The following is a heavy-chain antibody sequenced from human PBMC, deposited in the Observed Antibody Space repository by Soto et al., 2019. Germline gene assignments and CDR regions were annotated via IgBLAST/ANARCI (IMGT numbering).Heavy chain of an antibody. J-gene: IGHJ4*02. CDR2: ISYDGSNK. CDR3: ARSIAVAVRPGGFDY. D-gene: IGHD6-19*01. Sequence: GGSLRLSCAASGFTFSSYAMHWVRQAPGKWLEWVAVISYDGSNKYYADSVKGRFTISRDNSKNTLYLQMNSLRAEDTAVYYCARSIAVAVRPGGFDYWGQGTLVTVSS. V-gene: IGHV3-30*04. CDR1: GFTFSSYA.